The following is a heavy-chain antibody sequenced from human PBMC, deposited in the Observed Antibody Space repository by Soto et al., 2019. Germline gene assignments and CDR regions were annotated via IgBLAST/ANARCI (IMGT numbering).Heavy chain of an antibody. CDR1: GFPLISYW. V-gene: IGHV3-7*05. D-gene: IGHD3-16*01. CDR3: ARSFMGAFDS. CDR2: IKQDGSEK. Sequence: GGSLRLSCASSGFPLISYWMSWVRQAPGKGLEWVANIKQDGSEKYYVDSVKGRFTISRDNAKNSLSLQMNSLRAEDTAVYYCARSFMGAFDSWGLGTLVTVSS. J-gene: IGHJ4*02.